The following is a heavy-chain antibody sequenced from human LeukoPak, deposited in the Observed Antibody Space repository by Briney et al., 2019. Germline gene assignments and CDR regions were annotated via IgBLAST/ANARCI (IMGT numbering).Heavy chain of an antibody. D-gene: IGHD3-22*01. Sequence: ASVKVSCKASGYTFTSYYMHWVRQAPGQGLEWMGIINPSGGSTSYAQKFQGSVTMTMDTSTSTVYMELSSLRSEDTAVYYCARVIQATGYYDSSGYAFDYWGQGTLVTVSS. CDR3: ARVIQATGYYDSSGYAFDY. CDR2: INPSGGST. J-gene: IGHJ4*02. V-gene: IGHV1-46*01. CDR1: GYTFTSYY.